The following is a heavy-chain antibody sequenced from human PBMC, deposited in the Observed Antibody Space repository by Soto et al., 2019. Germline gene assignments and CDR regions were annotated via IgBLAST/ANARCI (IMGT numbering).Heavy chain of an antibody. Sequence: SETLSLTCTVSGGSISSSSYYWGWIRQPPGKGLEWIGSIYYSGSTYYNPSLKSRVTISVDTSKNQFSLKLSSVTAADTAVYYCSRHNDHSRGLPAYWGQGSLVPGSS. V-gene: IGHV4-39*01. CDR2: IYYSGST. CDR3: SRHNDHSRGLPAY. D-gene: IGHD3-22*01. J-gene: IGHJ4*02. CDR1: GGSISSSSYY.